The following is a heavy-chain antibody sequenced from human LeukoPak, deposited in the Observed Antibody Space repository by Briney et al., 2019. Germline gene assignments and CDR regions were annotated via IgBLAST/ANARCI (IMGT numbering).Heavy chain of an antibody. D-gene: IGHD3-16*02. Sequence: GASVKVSCKASGYTFTSYGISWVRQAPGQGLEWMGWISAYNGNTHYAQNLQGRVTMTTDTSTSTAYMELRSLRSDDTAVYYCARGLGSYPEIPLDYWGQGTLVTVSS. CDR3: ARGLGSYPEIPLDY. CDR1: GYTFTSYG. V-gene: IGHV1-18*01. CDR2: ISAYNGNT. J-gene: IGHJ4*02.